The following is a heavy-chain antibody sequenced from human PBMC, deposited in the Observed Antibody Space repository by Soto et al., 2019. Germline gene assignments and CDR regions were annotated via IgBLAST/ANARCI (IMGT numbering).Heavy chain of an antibody. CDR3: AHDTSGWRWLPDV. Sequence: GPTLVNATQTLTLTCTFSGFSLSTSVVGVGWIRQPPGKAPEWLGIIYWNDDKRYSPSLKTRVTITKDTSRNQVVLIMTSVEADDTATYYCAHDTSGWRWLPDVWGQGTTVTVSS. V-gene: IGHV2-5*01. CDR1: GFSLSTSVVG. CDR2: IYWNDDK. J-gene: IGHJ6*02. D-gene: IGHD2-21*01.